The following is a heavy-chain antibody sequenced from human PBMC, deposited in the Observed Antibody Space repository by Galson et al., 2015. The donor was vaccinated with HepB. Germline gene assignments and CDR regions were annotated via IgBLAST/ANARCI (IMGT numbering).Heavy chain of an antibody. CDR1: GYTFTSYD. J-gene: IGHJ4*02. CDR3: ARGLFQLLFFDY. V-gene: IGHV1-8*01. CDR2: MNPNSGNT. D-gene: IGHD2-2*01. Sequence: SVKVSCKASGYTFTSYDINWVRQATGQGLEWMGWMNPNSGNTGYAQKFQGRVTMTRNTSISTAYMELSSLRSEDTAVYYCARGLFQLLFFDYWGQGTLVTVSS.